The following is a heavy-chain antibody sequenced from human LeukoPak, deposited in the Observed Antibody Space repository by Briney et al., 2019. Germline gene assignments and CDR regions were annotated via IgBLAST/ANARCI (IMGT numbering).Heavy chain of an antibody. J-gene: IGHJ4*02. CDR2: IYYSGST. CDR3: ARGISGSYYGTFDY. Sequence: PAETLSLTCTVSGGSISSYYWSWIRQPPGKGLEWIGYIYYSGSTNYNTSLKSRVTISVDTSKNQFSLKLSSVTAADTAVYYCARGISGSYYGTFDYWGQGTLVTVSS. CDR1: GGSISSYY. V-gene: IGHV4-59*01. D-gene: IGHD1-26*01.